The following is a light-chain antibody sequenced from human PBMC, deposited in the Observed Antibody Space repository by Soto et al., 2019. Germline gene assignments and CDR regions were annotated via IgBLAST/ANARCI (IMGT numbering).Light chain of an antibody. V-gene: IGKV1-5*01. J-gene: IGKJ1*01. CDR1: QSISRW. CDR3: EQYNDYSSWT. CDR2: DAS. Sequence: DIQMTQSPSTLSASVGDRVTITCRASQSISRWLAWYQQRPGKAPKLLIYDASSLESGVPSRFSGSGSGTQFTLTISSLQPDDFAIYYCEQYNDYSSWTFGQGTRVEIK.